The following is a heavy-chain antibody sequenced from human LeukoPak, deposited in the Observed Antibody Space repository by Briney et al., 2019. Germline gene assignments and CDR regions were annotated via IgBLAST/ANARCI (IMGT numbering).Heavy chain of an antibody. Sequence: GGSLRLSCAASGFTFSSSAMSWVRQAPGKGLEWVSTISGSGDRTYYADSVKGRFTISRDNSKNTLFLHMNSLRAEDTAVYSGAKGYYGSGSYGWFDYWGQGTLVTVSS. J-gene: IGHJ4*02. CDR3: AKGYYGSGSYGWFDY. CDR2: ISGSGDRT. V-gene: IGHV3-23*01. CDR1: GFTFSSSA. D-gene: IGHD3-10*01.